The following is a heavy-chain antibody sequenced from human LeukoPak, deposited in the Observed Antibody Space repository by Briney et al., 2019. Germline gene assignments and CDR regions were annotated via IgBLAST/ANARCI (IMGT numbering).Heavy chain of an antibody. CDR3: ARRFNYYDSSGYYQGFYFDY. CDR2: ISAY. Sequence: ASVKVSCKASGYTFTSYGINWVRQAPGQGLEWMGWISAYAQKFQGRVTMTIDTSTGTAYMELRSLRSDDTAVYYCARRFNYYDSSGYYQGFYFDYRGLGTLVTVSS. CDR1: GYTFTSYG. V-gene: IGHV1-18*01. J-gene: IGHJ4*02. D-gene: IGHD3-22*01.